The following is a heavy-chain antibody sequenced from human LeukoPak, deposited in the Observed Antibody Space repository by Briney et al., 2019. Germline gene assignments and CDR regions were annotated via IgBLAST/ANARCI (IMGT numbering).Heavy chain of an antibody. V-gene: IGHV3-21*06. J-gene: IGHJ4*02. CDR1: GFTFSAYS. Sequence: GGSLRLSCAASGFTFSAYSMNWVRQAPGKGLEWVSSITPSSSSIFYADSVKGRFTISRDNAKNLLYLQMSSLRAEDTAVYYRASDYDSPFDFWGQGTLVTVSS. CDR2: ITPSSSSI. D-gene: IGHD5-12*01. CDR3: ASDYDSPFDF.